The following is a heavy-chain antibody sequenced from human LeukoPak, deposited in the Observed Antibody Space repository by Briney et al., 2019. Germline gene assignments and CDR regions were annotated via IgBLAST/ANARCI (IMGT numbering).Heavy chain of an antibody. CDR3: AKDVEDFWSGYLDY. CDR2: IWYDGSNK. D-gene: IGHD3-3*01. J-gene: IGHJ4*02. CDR1: GFPFSTND. V-gene: IGHV3-33*06. Sequence: GGSLRLSCAASGFPFSTNDMTWVRQAPGKGLEWVAVIWYDGSNKYYADSVKGRFTISRDNSKNTLYLQMNSLRAEDTAVYYCAKDVEDFWSGYLDYWGQGTLVTVSS.